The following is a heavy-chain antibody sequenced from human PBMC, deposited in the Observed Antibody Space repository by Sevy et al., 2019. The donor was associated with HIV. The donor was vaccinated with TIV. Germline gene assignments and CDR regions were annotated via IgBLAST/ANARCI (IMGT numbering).Heavy chain of an antibody. CDR1: GFTLTTYG. J-gene: IGHJ6*02. CDR2: IQYDGTNK. Sequence: GGSLRLSCAASGFTLTTYGMHWVRQAPGKGLEWVAFIQYDGTNKYYSDSVKGRFTISRDNSKNTVYLQMNSLRADDTAVYYCAKREKHWVINSYYYPMDVWGQGTKVTVSS. D-gene: IGHD7-27*01. CDR3: AKREKHWVINSYYYPMDV. V-gene: IGHV3-30*02.